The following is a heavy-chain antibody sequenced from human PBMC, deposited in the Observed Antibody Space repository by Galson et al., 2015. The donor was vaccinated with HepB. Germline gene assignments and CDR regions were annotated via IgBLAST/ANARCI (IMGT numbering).Heavy chain of an antibody. CDR3: ARDGYSSSSGYYYYGMDV. J-gene: IGHJ6*02. CDR1: GYTFTSYA. Sequence: SVKVSCKASGYTFTSYAMHWVRQAPGQRLEWMGWINAGNGNTKYSQKFQGRVTITRDTSASTAYMELSSLRSEDTAVYYCARDGYSSSSGYYYYGMDVWGQGTTVTVSS. D-gene: IGHD6-6*01. CDR2: INAGNGNT. V-gene: IGHV1-3*01.